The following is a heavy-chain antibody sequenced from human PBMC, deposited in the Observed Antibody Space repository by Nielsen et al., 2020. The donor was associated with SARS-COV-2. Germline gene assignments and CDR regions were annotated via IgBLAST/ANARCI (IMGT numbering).Heavy chain of an antibody. CDR1: GFTFDDYA. V-gene: IGHV3-9*01. J-gene: IGHJ6*02. Sequence: SLKISCAASGFTFDDYAMHWVRHAPGKGLEWVSGISWNSGSIGYADSVKGRFTISRDNAKNSLYLQMNSLRAEDTALYYCAKNLVGATTGYYGMDVGGQGTTVTVSS. CDR3: AKNLVGATTGYYGMDV. CDR2: ISWNSGSI. D-gene: IGHD1-26*01.